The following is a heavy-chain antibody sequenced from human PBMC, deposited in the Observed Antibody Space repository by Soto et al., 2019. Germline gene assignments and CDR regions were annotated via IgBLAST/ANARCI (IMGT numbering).Heavy chain of an antibody. CDR2: NNAGNGNT. Sequence: ASVKVSCKASGYNFTSYAMHWVRQAPGQKLEWMGWNNAGNGNTKYSQKFQGRVTITRDTSASTAYMELSSLRSKDTAVYYCARYGYDPKAYDIWGQGTMVTVS. CDR1: GYNFTSYA. D-gene: IGHD5-18*01. J-gene: IGHJ3*02. V-gene: IGHV1-3*01. CDR3: ARYGYDPKAYDI.